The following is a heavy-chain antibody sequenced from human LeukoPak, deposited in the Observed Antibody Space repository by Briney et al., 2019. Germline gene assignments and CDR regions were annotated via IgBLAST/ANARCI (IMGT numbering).Heavy chain of an antibody. V-gene: IGHV1-2*02. J-gene: IGHJ4*02. CDR3: ARGHMVRAWDF. CDR2: INPNSGDT. CDR1: GYTFIGYH. D-gene: IGHD3-10*01. Sequence: ASVTVSCKASGYTFIGYHMHWVRQAPGQGLEWMGWINPNSGDTNYAQKFQGRVTMTRDTSISTAYMEVSSLRSDDTAVYYCARGHMVRAWDFWGQGTLVTVSS.